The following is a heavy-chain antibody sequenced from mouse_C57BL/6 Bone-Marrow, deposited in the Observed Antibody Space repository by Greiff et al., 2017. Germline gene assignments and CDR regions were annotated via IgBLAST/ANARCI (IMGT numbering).Heavy chain of an antibody. Sequence: VQLQQSGAELVRPGASVTLSCKASGYTFTDYEMHWVKQTPVHGLEWIGAIDPETGGTAYNQKFKGKAILTADKSSSTAYMELRSLTSEDSAVYYFTRYYYGPNWYFDVWGTGTTVTVSS. D-gene: IGHD1-1*01. V-gene: IGHV1-15*01. CDR3: TRYYYGPNWYFDV. CDR1: GYTFTDYE. J-gene: IGHJ1*03. CDR2: IDPETGGT.